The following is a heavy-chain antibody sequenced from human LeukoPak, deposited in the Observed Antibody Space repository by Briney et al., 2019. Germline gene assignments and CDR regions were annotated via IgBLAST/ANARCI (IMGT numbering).Heavy chain of an antibody. J-gene: IGHJ4*02. CDR1: GFTVSTNS. V-gene: IGHV3-20*04. CDR3: ARVGRGTTFGDFDY. D-gene: IGHD3-16*01. Sequence: GGSLRLSCTVSGFTVSTNSMSWVRHAPGKGLEWVSGINWNGGSTRYADSVKGRFTISRDNAKNSLYLQMKSLRAEDTALYYCARVGRGTTFGDFDYWGQGTLVTVSS. CDR2: INWNGGST.